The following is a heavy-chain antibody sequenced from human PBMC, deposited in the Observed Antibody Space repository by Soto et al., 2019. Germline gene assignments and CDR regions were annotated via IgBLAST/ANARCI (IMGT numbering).Heavy chain of an antibody. J-gene: IGHJ6*02. CDR3: ARGAVVRGVLGYYCMDV. V-gene: IGHV1-18*01. CDR2: ISAYNGNT. CDR1: GYTLTSYG. D-gene: IGHD3-10*01. Sequence: WASVKGSCKASGYTLTSYGISWVRQAPGQGLEWMGWISAYNGNTSYAQKLQGRVTMTTDTSTSTAYMELRSLRSDDTAVYYCARGAVVRGVLGYYCMDVWGQGTTVTVSS.